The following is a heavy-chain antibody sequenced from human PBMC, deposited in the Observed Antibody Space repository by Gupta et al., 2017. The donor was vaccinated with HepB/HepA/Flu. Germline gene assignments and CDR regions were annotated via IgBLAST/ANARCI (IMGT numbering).Heavy chain of an antibody. Sequence: EVQLVESGGGVVRPGGSLRLSCAASGFTFGDYGMSWVRQAPGKGLEWVSGISWSGGDTGYADSMKGRFTISRDNAKNSLYLQMNSLRVEDTALYYCARVGSNSIPEDYWGQGTLVTVSS. J-gene: IGHJ4*02. V-gene: IGHV3-20*04. CDR3: ARVGSNSIPEDY. CDR2: ISWSGGDT. CDR1: GFTFGDYG. D-gene: IGHD4-4*01.